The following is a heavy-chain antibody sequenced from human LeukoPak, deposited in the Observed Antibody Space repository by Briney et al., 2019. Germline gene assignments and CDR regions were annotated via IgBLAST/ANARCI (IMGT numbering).Heavy chain of an antibody. Sequence: SETLSLTCTVSGDSVSSGNYYWSWIRQPPGKGLEWIGYIFYSGNTNYNPSLKSRVTISIDTSKNQFSLRLSSVTAADTAVYYCARDNWNYIYYGVDVWGQGTTVTVSS. J-gene: IGHJ6*02. CDR2: IFYSGNT. CDR1: GDSVSSGNYY. D-gene: IGHD1-7*01. V-gene: IGHV4-61*01. CDR3: ARDNWNYIYYGVDV.